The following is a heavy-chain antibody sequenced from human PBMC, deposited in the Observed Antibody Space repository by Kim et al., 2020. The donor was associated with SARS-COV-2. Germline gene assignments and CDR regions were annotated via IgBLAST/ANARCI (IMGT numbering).Heavy chain of an antibody. CDR2: ISWNSGSI. V-gene: IGHV3-9*01. D-gene: IGHD6-19*01. Sequence: GGSLRLSCAASGFTFGDYAMHWVRQAPGKGLEWVSGISWNSGSIGYADSVKGRFTISRDNAKNSLYLQMNSLRAEDTALYYCAKDITGIAVAGTYYYYYGMDVWGQGTTVTVSS. J-gene: IGHJ6*02. CDR3: AKDITGIAVAGTYYYYYGMDV. CDR1: GFTFGDYA.